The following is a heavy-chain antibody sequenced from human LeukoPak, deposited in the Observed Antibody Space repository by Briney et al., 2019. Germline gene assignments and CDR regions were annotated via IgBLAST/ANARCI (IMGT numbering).Heavy chain of an antibody. CDR3: ARIFLSVVAPKRWFDP. CDR2: ISAYNGNT. D-gene: IGHD4-23*01. J-gene: IGHJ5*02. CDR1: GYTFTSYA. V-gene: IGHV1-18*01. Sequence: ASVKVSCKASGYTFTSYAMNWVRQAPGQGLEWMGWISAYNGNTNYAQKLQGRVTMTTDTSTSTAYMELRSLRSDDTAVYYCARIFLSVVAPKRWFDPWSQGTLVTVSS.